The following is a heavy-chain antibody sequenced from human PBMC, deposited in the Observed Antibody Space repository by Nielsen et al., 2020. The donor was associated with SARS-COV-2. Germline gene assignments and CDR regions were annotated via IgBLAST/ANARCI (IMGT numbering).Heavy chain of an antibody. Sequence: SETLSLTCTVSGGSISSSSYYWGWIRQPPGKGLEWIGSISYTGSTYYNPSLKSRVTISVDTSKNQFSLELSSVTAADTAVYYCARDSEQQLVSLLHWFDPWGQGTLVTVSS. CDR3: ARDSEQQLVSLLHWFDP. J-gene: IGHJ5*02. CDR2: ISYTGST. V-gene: IGHV4-39*02. CDR1: GGSISSSSYY. D-gene: IGHD6-13*01.